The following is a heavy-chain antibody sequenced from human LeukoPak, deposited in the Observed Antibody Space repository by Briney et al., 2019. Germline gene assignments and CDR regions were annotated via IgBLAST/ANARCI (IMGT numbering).Heavy chain of an antibody. CDR3: ARGEVRCSSTSCYVGWFDP. J-gene: IGHJ5*02. V-gene: IGHV4-61*02. Sequence: SQTLSLTCTVSGGSISSGSYYWSWIRQPAGKGLEWIGRIYTSGSTNYNPSLKSRVTISVDTSKNQFSLKLSSVTAADTAVYYCARGEVRCSSTSCYVGWFDPWGQGTLVTVSS. CDR2: IYTSGST. CDR1: GGSISSGSYY. D-gene: IGHD2-2*01.